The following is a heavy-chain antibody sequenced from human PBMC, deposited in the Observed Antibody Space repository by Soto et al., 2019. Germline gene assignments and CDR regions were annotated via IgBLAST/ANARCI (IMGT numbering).Heavy chain of an antibody. CDR2: ISAYNGNT. V-gene: IGHV1-18*01. CDR1: GYTFTSYG. D-gene: IGHD3-3*01. CDR3: ARDLLRITIFGVANNWFDP. Sequence: ASVKLSCKASGYTFTSYGISWVRQAPGQGLEWMGWISAYNGNTNYAQKLQGRVTMTTDTSTSTAYMELRSLRSDDTAVYYCARDLLRITIFGVANNWFDPWGQGTLVTVSS. J-gene: IGHJ5*02.